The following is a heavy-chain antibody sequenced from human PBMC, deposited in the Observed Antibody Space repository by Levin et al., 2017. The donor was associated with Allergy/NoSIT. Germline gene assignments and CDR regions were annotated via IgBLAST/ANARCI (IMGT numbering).Heavy chain of an antibody. CDR3: ARPGYSYGYLIPWFDP. Sequence: GSLRLSCTVSGGSISSSSYYWGWIRQPPGKGLEWIGSIYYSGSTYYNPSLKSRVTISVDTSKNQFSLKLSSVTAADTAVYYCARPGYSYGYLIPWFDPWGQGTLVTVSS. CDR2: IYYSGST. V-gene: IGHV4-39*01. J-gene: IGHJ5*02. D-gene: IGHD5-18*01. CDR1: GGSISSSSYY.